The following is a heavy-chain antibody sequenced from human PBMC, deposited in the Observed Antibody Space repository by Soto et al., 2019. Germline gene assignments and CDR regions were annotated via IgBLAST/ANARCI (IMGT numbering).Heavy chain of an antibody. V-gene: IGHV5-10-1*01. CDR3: ARHALYTAKDSDYYYYGMDV. J-gene: IGHJ6*02. Sequence: GESLKISCXGSGYSFTSYWISWVRQMPGKGLERMGRIDPSDSYTNYSPSFQGHVTISADKSISTAYLQWSSLKASDTAMYYCARHALYTAKDSDYYYYGMDVWGQGTTVTVSS. CDR1: GYSFTSYW. CDR2: IDPSDSYT. D-gene: IGHD5-18*01.